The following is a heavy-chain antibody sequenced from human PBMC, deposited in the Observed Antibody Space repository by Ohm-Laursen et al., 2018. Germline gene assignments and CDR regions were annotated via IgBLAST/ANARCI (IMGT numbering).Heavy chain of an antibody. J-gene: IGHJ4*02. CDR1: GGSISSYY. CDR2: IYYSGST. Sequence: GTLSLTCTVSGGSISSYYWSWIRQPPGKGLEWIGYIYYSGSTNYNPSLKSRVTISVDTSKNQFSLKLSSVTAADTAVYYCARVTSSGWYPFHDYWGQGTLVTVSS. D-gene: IGHD6-19*01. CDR3: ARVTSSGWYPFHDY. V-gene: IGHV4-59*01.